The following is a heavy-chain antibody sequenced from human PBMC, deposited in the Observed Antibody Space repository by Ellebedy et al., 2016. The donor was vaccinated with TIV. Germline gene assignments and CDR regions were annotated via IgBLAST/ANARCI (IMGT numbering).Heavy chain of an antibody. D-gene: IGHD3-10*01. CDR3: ARDFRKYYYGSGSYSTLFDY. CDR1: GFTFSSYS. CDR2: ISSSSSYI. V-gene: IGHV3-21*01. Sequence: GGSLRLXCAASGFTFSSYSMNWVRQAPGKGLEWVSSISSSSSYIYYADSVKGRFTISRDNAKNSLYLQMNSLRAEDTAVYYCARDFRKYYYGSGSYSTLFDYWGQGTLVTVSS. J-gene: IGHJ4*02.